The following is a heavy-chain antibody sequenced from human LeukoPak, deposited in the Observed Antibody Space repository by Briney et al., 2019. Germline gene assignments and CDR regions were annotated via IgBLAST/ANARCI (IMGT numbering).Heavy chain of an antibody. V-gene: IGHV4-4*07. J-gene: IGHJ6*03. CDR1: GDSITNYY. CDR3: ARRLGYYMDV. CDR2: IYTSGST. D-gene: IGHD3-22*01. Sequence: PSETLSLTCSVSGDSITNYYWSWIRQPAGKGLEWIGRIYTSGSTNYNPSLKSRVTISVDTSKNQFSLKLSSVTAADTAVYYCARRLGYYMDVWGKGTTVTVSS.